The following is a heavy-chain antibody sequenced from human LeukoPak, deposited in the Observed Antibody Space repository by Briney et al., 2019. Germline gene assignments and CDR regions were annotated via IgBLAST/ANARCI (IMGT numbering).Heavy chain of an antibody. CDR1: GFTFSSYG. CDR2: ISYDGSNK. CDR3: ARDGLYCSGGFCYWDY. J-gene: IGHJ4*02. D-gene: IGHD2-15*01. V-gene: IGHV3-30*03. Sequence: PGGSLRLSCAASGFTFSSYGMHWVRQAPGKGLEWVAVISYDGSNKYYADSVKGRFTISRDNAKNSLYLQMNSLRAEDTAVYYCARDGLYCSGGFCYWDYWGQGTLVTVSS.